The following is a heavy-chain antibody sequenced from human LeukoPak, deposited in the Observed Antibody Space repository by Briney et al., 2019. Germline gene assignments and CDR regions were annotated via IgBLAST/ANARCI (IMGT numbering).Heavy chain of an antibody. CDR1: GFTFSSYW. Sequence: SGGSLRLSCAASGFTFSSYWMSWVRQAPGKGLEWVANIKQDGSEKYYVDSEKGRFTISRDNAKNSLYLQVNSLRAEDTAVYYCAREDYYGSGSPLDYWGQGTLVTVSS. D-gene: IGHD3-10*01. CDR2: IKQDGSEK. J-gene: IGHJ4*02. V-gene: IGHV3-7*01. CDR3: AREDYYGSGSPLDY.